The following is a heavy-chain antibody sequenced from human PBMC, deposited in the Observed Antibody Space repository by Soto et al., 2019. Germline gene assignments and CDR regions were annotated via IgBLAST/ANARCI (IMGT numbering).Heavy chain of an antibody. D-gene: IGHD1-7*01. CDR1: VDSVSSNSAA. V-gene: IGHV6-1*01. CDR3: ERDEPELRSYYYYVMDV. J-gene: IGHJ6*02. Sequence: PSQTRSLTCAISVDSVSSNSAAWSCIRRSPSRCLEWLGRTYYRSKWYNDYAVSVKSRITINPDKSKNQFSLQLNSVTPEETAVYYCERDEPELRSYYYYVMDVWGQWTTVTVSS. CDR2: TYYRSKWYN.